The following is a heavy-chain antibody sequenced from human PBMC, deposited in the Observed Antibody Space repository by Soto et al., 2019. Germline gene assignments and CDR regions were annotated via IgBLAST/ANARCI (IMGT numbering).Heavy chain of an antibody. CDR2: TYYNGNA. D-gene: IGHD3-22*01. Sequence: SETLSLTCTVSGGSIDRSNYYWDWIRQPPGKGLEWIGTTYYNGNAHYNPSLKSRVTMSVDTSKNQFSLKLISVTAADTAVYYSARHFVAVVIKGWGYWGQGTLVTVSS. CDR3: ARHFVAVVIKGWGY. J-gene: IGHJ4*02. CDR1: GGSIDRSNYY. V-gene: IGHV4-39*01.